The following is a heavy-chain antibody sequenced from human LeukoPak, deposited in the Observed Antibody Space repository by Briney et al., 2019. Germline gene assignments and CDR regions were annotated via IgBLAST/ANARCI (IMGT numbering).Heavy chain of an antibody. V-gene: IGHV3-23*01. CDR3: AKAFLPAALHHAFGN. D-gene: IGHD2-2*01. Sequence: GGSLRLSCAASGFTFRTYGMSWVRQAPGKGLEWVSIISDSGARTYYADSVKGRFTISRDNSKNTLYLQMNSLRAEDTAIYYCAKAFLPAALHHAFGNWGQGTLVTVSS. CDR2: ISDSGART. CDR1: GFTFRTYG. J-gene: IGHJ4*02.